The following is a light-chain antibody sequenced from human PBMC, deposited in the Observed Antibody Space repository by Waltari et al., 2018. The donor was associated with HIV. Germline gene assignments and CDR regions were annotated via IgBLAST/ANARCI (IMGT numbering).Light chain of an antibody. CDR1: SYNIGSTT. V-gene: IGLV1-44*01. CDR3: AAWDDNRNAVV. Sequence: QSALAQPPSASGTPGQRVAISCSGSSYNIGSTTITWYQQLSGTSPKLLINSNNQRPSGVPDRFSGSKSGTSGSLAISGLQSEDEADYYCAAWDDNRNAVVFGGGTKLTVL. CDR2: SNN. J-gene: IGLJ2*01.